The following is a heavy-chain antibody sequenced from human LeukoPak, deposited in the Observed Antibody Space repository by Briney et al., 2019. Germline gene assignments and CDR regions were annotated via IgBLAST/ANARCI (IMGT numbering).Heavy chain of an antibody. J-gene: IGHJ4*02. CDR2: INYRGTT. CDR1: GGSISSSNYF. D-gene: IGHD3-10*01. CDR3: ASYYASGTVRFDY. Sequence: PSETLSLTCTVSGGSISSSNYFWGWIRQPRGKGLEWIGSINYRGTTCYNPSLKSRVTLSVDTSKNQFSLKLSSVTAADTAVYYCASYYASGTVRFDYWGQGTLVTVSS. V-gene: IGHV4-39*01.